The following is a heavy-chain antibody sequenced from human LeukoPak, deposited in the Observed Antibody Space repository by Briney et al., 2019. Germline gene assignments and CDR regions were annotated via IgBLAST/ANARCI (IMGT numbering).Heavy chain of an antibody. D-gene: IGHD3-22*01. V-gene: IGHV1-2*02. CDR2: INPNSGAT. J-gene: IGHJ4*02. CDR1: GYTFTGYY. CDR3: ASSITMIVVVTPAPNFDY. Sequence: ASVKVSCKASGYTFTGYYMHWVRQAPGQGLEWMGWINPNSGATNFAQKFRGRVTMTRDTSISTAYMELSRLRSDDTAVYYCASSITMIVVVTPAPNFDYWGQGTLVTVSS.